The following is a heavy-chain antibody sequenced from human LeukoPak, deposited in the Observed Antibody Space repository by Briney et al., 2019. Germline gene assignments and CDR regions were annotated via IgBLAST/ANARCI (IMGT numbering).Heavy chain of an antibody. D-gene: IGHD3-3*02. CDR1: GGSISSSNW. CDR2: VYHRGST. J-gene: IGHJ4*02. V-gene: IGHV4-4*02. Sequence: TSETLSLTCAVSGGSISSSNWWSWVRQPPGKGLEWIGEVYHRGSTNYNPSLKSRVTISVDKSKNQFSLKLSSVTAADTAVYYCARGRGVGIFGVEGYYFDYWGQGTLVTVSS. CDR3: ARGRGVGIFGVEGYYFDY.